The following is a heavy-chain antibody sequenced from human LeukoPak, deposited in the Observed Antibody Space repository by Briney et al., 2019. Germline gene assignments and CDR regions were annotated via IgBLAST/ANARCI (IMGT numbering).Heavy chain of an antibody. Sequence: PSETLSLTCTVTGASISSYYWSWIRQPAGKGLEWIGRIYTSGSTNYNPSLKSRVTMSVDTSKNQFSLKLSSVTAADTAVYYCARDDAKNWFDPWGQGTLVTVSS. CDR3: ARDDAKNWFDP. CDR1: GASISSYY. J-gene: IGHJ5*02. V-gene: IGHV4-4*07. CDR2: IYTSGST.